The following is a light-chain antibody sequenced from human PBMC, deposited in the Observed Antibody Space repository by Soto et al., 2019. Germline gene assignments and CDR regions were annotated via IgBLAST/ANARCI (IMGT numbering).Light chain of an antibody. CDR1: QSVSSY. CDR2: DAS. V-gene: IGKV3-11*01. CDR3: QQRSDWPLT. Sequence: EIVLTQSPATLSLSPGEGATLSCRASQSVSSYLAWYQQKPGQAPRLLIYDASNMATGIPVRFSGSGSGTDFTLTISSLEPEDFAVYYCQQRSDWPLTFGGGTKVEIK. J-gene: IGKJ4*01.